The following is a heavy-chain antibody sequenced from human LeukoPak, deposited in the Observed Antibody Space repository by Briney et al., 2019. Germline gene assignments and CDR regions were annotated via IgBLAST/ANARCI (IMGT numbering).Heavy chain of an antibody. V-gene: IGHV3-7*01. D-gene: IGHD5-24*01. CDR3: TRDFGWQQFDY. Sequence: PCGAVRLFCAASGFSFSSAWMTWVRQAPGKGPEWVANINGDGSERYYVASVKGRFTISRDNAKNSLYLQMNSLRAEDTAVYYCTRDFGWQQFDYWGQGTLVTVSS. CDR1: GFSFSSAW. J-gene: IGHJ4*02. CDR2: INGDGSER.